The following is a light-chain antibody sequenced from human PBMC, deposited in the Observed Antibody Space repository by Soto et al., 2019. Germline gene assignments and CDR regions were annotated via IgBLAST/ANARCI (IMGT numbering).Light chain of an antibody. J-gene: IGKJ1*01. CDR1: QSVSSSY. Sequence: EIVLTQSPGTLSLSPGERATVSCRASQSVSSSYLAWYQQKPGQAPKFLIYGASTRATGIPDRFSGSGSGTDFMITISRLESEDVAVYYCQQYGSSPWTFGQGTKVEIK. V-gene: IGKV3-20*01. CDR2: GAS. CDR3: QQYGSSPWT.